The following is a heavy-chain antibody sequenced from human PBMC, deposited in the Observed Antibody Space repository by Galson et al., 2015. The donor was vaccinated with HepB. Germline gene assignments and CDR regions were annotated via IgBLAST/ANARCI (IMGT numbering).Heavy chain of an antibody. V-gene: IGHV3-48*03. CDR1: GFTFSSYE. CDR3: ARDGEVRGVILYYFDY. CDR2: ISSSGSTI. D-gene: IGHD3-10*01. J-gene: IGHJ4*02. Sequence: SLRLSCAASGFTFSSYEMNWVRQAPGKGLEWVSYISSSGSTIYYADSVKGRFTISRDNAKNSLYLQMNSLRAEDTAVYYCARDGEVRGVILYYFDYWGQGTLVTVSS.